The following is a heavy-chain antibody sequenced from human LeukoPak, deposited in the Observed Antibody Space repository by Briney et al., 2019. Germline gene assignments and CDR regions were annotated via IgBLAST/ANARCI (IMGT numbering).Heavy chain of an antibody. CDR1: GFTFSSYG. Sequence: GGSLRLSCTASGFTFSSYGMSWVRQAPGKGLEWVSAISGSGGSTYYADSVKGRFTISRDNSKNTLYLQMNSLRAEDTAVYYCAKDLAEDVVFWDYWGQGTLVTVSS. V-gene: IGHV3-23*01. CDR3: AKDLAEDVVFWDY. J-gene: IGHJ4*02. CDR2: ISGSGGST. D-gene: IGHD3-9*01.